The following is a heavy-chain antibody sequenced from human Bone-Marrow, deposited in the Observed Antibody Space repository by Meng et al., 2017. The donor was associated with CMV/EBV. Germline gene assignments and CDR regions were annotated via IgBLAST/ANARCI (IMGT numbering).Heavy chain of an antibody. CDR1: GFTFSSYE. Sequence: GESLKISCAASGFTFSSYEMNWVRQAPGKGLEWVSYISSSGSTIYYADSVKGRFTISRDNAKNSLYLQMNSLRAEGTAVYYCARELTGIEGRWFDPWGQGTLVTVSS. V-gene: IGHV3-48*03. CDR2: ISSSGSTI. J-gene: IGHJ5*02. CDR3: ARELTGIEGRWFDP. D-gene: IGHD1-26*01.